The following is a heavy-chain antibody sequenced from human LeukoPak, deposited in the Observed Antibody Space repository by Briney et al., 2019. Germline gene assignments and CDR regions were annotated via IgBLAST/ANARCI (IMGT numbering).Heavy chain of an antibody. V-gene: IGHV1-8*01. CDR3: AREGAVAGTVDY. Sequence: ASVKVSCKASGYTFTSYDINWVRQATGQGLEWMGWMNPNSGNTGYAQKFQGRVTMTRNTSISTAYMELSSLRSEDTAVYYCAREGAVAGTVDYWGQGTLVTVSS. D-gene: IGHD6-19*01. CDR1: GYTFTSYD. CDR2: MNPNSGNT. J-gene: IGHJ4*02.